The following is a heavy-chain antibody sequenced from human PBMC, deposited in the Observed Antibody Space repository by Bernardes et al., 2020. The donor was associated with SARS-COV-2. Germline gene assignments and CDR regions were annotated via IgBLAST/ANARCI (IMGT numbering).Heavy chain of an antibody. CDR3: ARSTIAAAGGTDLLFDY. V-gene: IGHV3-53*01. CDR1: GFTVSSNY. CDR2: IFSGGST. J-gene: IGHJ4*02. D-gene: IGHD6-13*01. Sequence: GGSLRLSCAASGFTVSSNYMSWVRKAPGKGLEWVSVIFSGGSTYYADSVKGRFTISRDNSKNTLYLQMNSLRAEDTAVYYCARSTIAAAGGTDLLFDYWGQGTLVTVSS.